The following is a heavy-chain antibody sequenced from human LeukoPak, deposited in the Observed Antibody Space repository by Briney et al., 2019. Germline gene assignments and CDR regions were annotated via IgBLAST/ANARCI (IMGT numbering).Heavy chain of an antibody. V-gene: IGHV4-59*01. Sequence: SETLSLTCTVSGGSISSYYWSWIRQPPGKGLEWIGYICYSGSTNYNPSLKSRVTISVDTSKNQFSLKLSSVTAADTAVYYCARARYYYDSSGPYYFDYWGQGTLVTVSS. J-gene: IGHJ4*02. CDR1: GGSISSYY. CDR3: ARARYYYDSSGPYYFDY. D-gene: IGHD3-22*01. CDR2: ICYSGST.